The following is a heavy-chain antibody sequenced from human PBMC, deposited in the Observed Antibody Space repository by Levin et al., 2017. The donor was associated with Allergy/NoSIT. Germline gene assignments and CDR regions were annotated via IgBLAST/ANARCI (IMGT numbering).Heavy chain of an antibody. CDR1: GGTFSSYA. J-gene: IGHJ4*02. Sequence: SVKVSCKASGGTFSSYAISWVRQAPGQGLEWMGGIIPIFGTANYAQKFQGRVTITADESTSTAYMELSSLRSEDTAVYYCARGGYCTNGVCEHDYWGQGTLVTVSS. V-gene: IGHV1-69*13. CDR3: ARGGYCTNGVCEHDY. D-gene: IGHD2-8*01. CDR2: IIPIFGTA.